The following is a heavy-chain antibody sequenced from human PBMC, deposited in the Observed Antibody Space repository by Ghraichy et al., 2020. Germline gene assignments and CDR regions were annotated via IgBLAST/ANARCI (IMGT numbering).Heavy chain of an antibody. CDR2: IYYRGNT. J-gene: IGHJ4*02. Sequence: AGSLSLTCTVSGGSISSSSYFWGWIRQPPGKGLEWIGSIYYRGNTYYNPPLKSRVTISVDMSKNQFSLKLSSVTAADTAVYYCARISPSFGGVTRARVFTEFDYWGQGTLVTVSS. CDR1: GGSISSSSYF. D-gene: IGHD3-16*01. CDR3: ARISPSFGGVTRARVFTEFDY. V-gene: IGHV4-39*01.